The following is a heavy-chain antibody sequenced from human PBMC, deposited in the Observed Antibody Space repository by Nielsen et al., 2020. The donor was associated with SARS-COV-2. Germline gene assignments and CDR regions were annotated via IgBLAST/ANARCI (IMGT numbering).Heavy chain of an antibody. CDR2: ISWNSGSI. CDR1: GFTFDDYA. V-gene: IGHV3-9*01. D-gene: IGHD3-3*01. CDR3: AKDIRYDFWSGYPRPPYSSVMAV. J-gene: IGHJ6*02. Sequence: SLKISCAASGFTFDDYAMHWVRQAPGKGLEWVSGISWNSGSIGYADSVKGRFTISRDNAKNSLYLQMNSLRAEDTALYYCAKDIRYDFWSGYPRPPYSSVMAVWAKGPRSPSP.